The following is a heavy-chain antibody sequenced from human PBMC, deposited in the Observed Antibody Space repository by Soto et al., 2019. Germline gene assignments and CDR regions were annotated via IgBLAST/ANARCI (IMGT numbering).Heavy chain of an antibody. V-gene: IGHV3-13*01. CDR3: AKSPLGYCSGGSCYPPHYFDY. D-gene: IGHD2-15*01. J-gene: IGHJ4*02. Sequence: ESGGGLVQPGGSLRLSCVASGFTFSIYDMHWVRQATGKGLEWVSAIGIAGATYYSGSVKGRFTISRENVKNSLYLQMNSMRAEDTAVYYCAKSPLGYCSGGSCYPPHYFDYWGQGTLVTVSS. CDR1: GFTFSIYD. CDR2: IGIAGAT.